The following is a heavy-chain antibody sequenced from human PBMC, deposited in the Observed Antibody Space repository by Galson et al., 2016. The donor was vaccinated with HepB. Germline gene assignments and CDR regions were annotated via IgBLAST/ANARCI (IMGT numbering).Heavy chain of an antibody. J-gene: IGHJ4*02. CDR1: GFTFSTYT. CDR2: ISSSDRYI. CDR3: ARQPDYIWGDFRYYFDY. V-gene: IGHV3-21*01. Sequence: SLRLSCAASGFTFSTYTMNWVRQAPGKGLEWVSSISSSDRYISYADSVKGRFTVSRDNAKNSLFLLVHNLRAADTAVYYCARQPDYIWGDFRYYFDYWGQGSLVTVSS. D-gene: IGHD3-16*01.